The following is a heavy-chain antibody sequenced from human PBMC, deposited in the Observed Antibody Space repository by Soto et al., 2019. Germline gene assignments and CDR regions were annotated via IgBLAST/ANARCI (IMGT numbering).Heavy chain of an antibody. J-gene: IGHJ4*02. D-gene: IGHD3-10*01. CDR3: AREFAPGSPNYDY. CDR2: FTRSGST. CDR1: GFTFSNYA. V-gene: IGHV3-23*01. Sequence: PGGSPRLSCAASGFTFSNYAMSWVRQAPGKGLEWLSTFTRSGSTYYADSVKGRFTISRDNSKNTLYLQMDGLRAEDTAVYYCAREFAPGSPNYDYWGLGTLVTVSS.